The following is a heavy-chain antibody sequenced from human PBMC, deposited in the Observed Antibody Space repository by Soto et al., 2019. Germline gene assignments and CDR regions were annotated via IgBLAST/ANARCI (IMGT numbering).Heavy chain of an antibody. CDR3: AKRGTYYFDY. CDR1: GFTFSNYA. J-gene: IGHJ4*02. D-gene: IGHD2-15*01. Sequence: GGSLRLSCAASGFTFSNYAMNWVRQAPGKGLEWVAAISGSGGTTYYADSVKGRFIISRDNSKNTLYLQINSLRAEDTAVYYCAKRGTYYFDYWGQGALVTGYS. CDR2: ISGSGGTT. V-gene: IGHV3-23*01.